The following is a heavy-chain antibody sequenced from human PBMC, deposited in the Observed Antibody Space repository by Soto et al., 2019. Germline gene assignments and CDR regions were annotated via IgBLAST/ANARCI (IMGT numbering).Heavy chain of an antibody. Sequence: GVPLRLSCAASGFTFSSYGMHWVRQAPGKGLEWVAVIWYDGSNKYYADSVKGRFTISRDNSKNTLYLQMNSLRAEDTAVYYCARDPQRYCSSTSCYAFDIWGQGTMVTVSS. V-gene: IGHV3-33*01. CDR1: GFTFSSYG. CDR3: ARDPQRYCSSTSCYAFDI. J-gene: IGHJ3*02. D-gene: IGHD2-2*01. CDR2: IWYDGSNK.